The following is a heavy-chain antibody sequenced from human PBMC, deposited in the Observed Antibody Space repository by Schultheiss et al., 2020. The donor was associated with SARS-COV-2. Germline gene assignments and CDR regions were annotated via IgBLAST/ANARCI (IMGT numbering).Heavy chain of an antibody. CDR2: IYYSGST. V-gene: IGHV4-59*12. D-gene: IGHD5-24*01. CDR3: ARGRRDGYSNSYFAYYYYYGMDV. Sequence: SETLSLTCTVSGGSISSYYWSWIRQPPGKGLEWIGYIYYSGSTNYNPSLKSRVTISVDTSKNQFSLKLSSVTAADTAVYYCARGRRDGYSNSYFAYYYYYGMDVWGQGTTVTVSS. CDR1: GGSISSYY. J-gene: IGHJ6*02.